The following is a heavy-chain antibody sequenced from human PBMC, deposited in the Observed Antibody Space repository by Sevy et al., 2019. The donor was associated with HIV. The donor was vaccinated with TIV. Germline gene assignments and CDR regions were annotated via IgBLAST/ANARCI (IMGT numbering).Heavy chain of an antibody. CDR3: APQPLYTSASYYYGMGV. Sequence: GGSLRLSCAASGFTFSDYYMSWIRQAPGKGLEWVSYISSSGSTIYYADSVKGRFTISRDNAKNSFYLQMNSLRAEDTAVYYCAPQPLYTSASYYYGMGVWGQGTTVTVSS. J-gene: IGHJ6*02. CDR1: GFTFSDYY. V-gene: IGHV3-11*04. D-gene: IGHD6-6*01. CDR2: ISSSGSTI.